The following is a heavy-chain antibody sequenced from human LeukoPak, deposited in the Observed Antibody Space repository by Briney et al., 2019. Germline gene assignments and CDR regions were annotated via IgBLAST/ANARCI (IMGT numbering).Heavy chain of an antibody. CDR3: AKDRSGYYYY. CDR2: ITSSSSYI. J-gene: IGHJ4*02. V-gene: IGHV3-21*04. D-gene: IGHD3-22*01. CDR1: GFTFSSYN. Sequence: GGSLRLSCAASGFTFSSYNMNWVRQAPGKGLEWVSSITSSSSYIYYADSVKGRFTISRDNSKNTLYLQMNSLRAEDTAVYYCAKDRSGYYYYWGQGTLVTVSS.